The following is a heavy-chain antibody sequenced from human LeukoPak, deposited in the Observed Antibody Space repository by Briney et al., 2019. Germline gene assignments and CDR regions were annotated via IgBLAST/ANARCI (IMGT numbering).Heavy chain of an antibody. CDR3: ARDRDYDFWSHFDY. J-gene: IGHJ4*02. CDR2: IKQDGSEK. Sequence: GGSLRLSCAASGFTFSSYWMSWVRQAPGKGLEWVANIKQDGSEKYYVDSVKGRFTISRDNAKNSLYLQMNSLRAEDTAVYYCARDRDYDFWSHFDYWGQGTLVTVFS. CDR1: GFTFSSYW. V-gene: IGHV3-7*01. D-gene: IGHD3-3*01.